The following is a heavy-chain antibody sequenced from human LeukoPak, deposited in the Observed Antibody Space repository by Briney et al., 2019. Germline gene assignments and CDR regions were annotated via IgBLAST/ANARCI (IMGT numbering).Heavy chain of an antibody. V-gene: IGHV4-34*01. J-gene: IGHJ6*02. CDR2: INHSGST. D-gene: IGHD5-18*01. CDR1: GGSFSGYY. CDR3: ARGRYSYGNYYYSGMDV. Sequence: SETLSLTCAVYGGSFSGYYWSWIGQPPGKGLEWIGEINHSGSTNYNPPLKSRVTISVDTSKNQFSLKLSSVTAADTAVYYCARGRYSYGNYYYSGMDVWGQGPRVTVSS.